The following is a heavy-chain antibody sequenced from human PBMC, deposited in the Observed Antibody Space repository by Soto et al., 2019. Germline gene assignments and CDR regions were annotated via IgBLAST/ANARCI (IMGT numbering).Heavy chain of an antibody. Sequence: GGSLRLSCAASGFTFSSYGMHWVRQAPGKGLEWVAVIWYDGSNKYYADSVKGRFTISRDNSKNTLYLQMNSLRAEDTAVYYCARDLNYYDSSGYYYPWGQGTLVTVSS. CDR1: GFTFSSYG. V-gene: IGHV3-33*01. J-gene: IGHJ5*02. CDR2: IWYDGSNK. CDR3: ARDLNYYDSSGYYYP. D-gene: IGHD3-22*01.